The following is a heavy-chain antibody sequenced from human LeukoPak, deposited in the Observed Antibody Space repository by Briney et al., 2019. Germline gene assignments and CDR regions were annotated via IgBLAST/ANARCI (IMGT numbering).Heavy chain of an antibody. CDR3: ASPLRYFDSKDAFDI. V-gene: IGHV5-51*01. Sequence: GESLKISCKGSGYSFTTYWIGWVRQMPGKGLEWMGIIYPGDSDTRYSPSFQGQVTISADKSISTAYLQWSSLKASDTAMYYCASPLRYFDSKDAFDIWGQGTMVTVSS. CDR2: IYPGDSDT. CDR1: GYSFTTYW. J-gene: IGHJ3*02. D-gene: IGHD3-9*01.